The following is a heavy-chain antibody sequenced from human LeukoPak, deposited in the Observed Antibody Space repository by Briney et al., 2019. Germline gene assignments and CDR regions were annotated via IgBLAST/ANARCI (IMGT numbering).Heavy chain of an antibody. CDR1: GGSISSYY. V-gene: IGHV4-59*01. CDR2: IYYSGST. Sequence: SETLSLTCTVSGGSISSYYWSWIRQPPGKGLEWIGYIYYSGSTNYNPSLKSRVTISVDTSKNQFSLKLSSVTAADTAVYYCARGPGVYYYYMDVWGKGTTVTVSS. CDR3: ARGPGVYYYYMDV. J-gene: IGHJ6*03. D-gene: IGHD3-10*01.